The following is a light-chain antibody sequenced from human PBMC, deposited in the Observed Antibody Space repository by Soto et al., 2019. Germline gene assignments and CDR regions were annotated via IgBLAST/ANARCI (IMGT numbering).Light chain of an antibody. CDR2: RND. Sequence: QLVLTQSPSASGTPGQRVTISCSGSSSNIGSHYVYWYQQLPGTAPKLLIYRNDERPSGVPDRFSGSKSDTSASLAISGLRSEDEADYFCAAWDDSLSAAVFGGGTKLTVL. CDR3: AAWDDSLSAAV. V-gene: IGLV1-47*01. J-gene: IGLJ2*01. CDR1: SSNIGSHY.